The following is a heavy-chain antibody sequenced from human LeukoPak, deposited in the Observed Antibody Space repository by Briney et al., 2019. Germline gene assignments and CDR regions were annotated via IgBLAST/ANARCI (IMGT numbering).Heavy chain of an antibody. V-gene: IGHV1-69*05. J-gene: IGHJ4*02. CDR3: AREIAAAGRIDY. Sequence: SVKVSCKASGGTFSSYAISWVRQAPGQGLEWMGRIIPIFGTANYAQKFQGRVTITTDESTSTAYMELSSLRSEDTAVCYCAREIAAAGRIDYWGQGTLVTVSS. D-gene: IGHD6-13*01. CDR1: GGTFSSYA. CDR2: IIPIFGTA.